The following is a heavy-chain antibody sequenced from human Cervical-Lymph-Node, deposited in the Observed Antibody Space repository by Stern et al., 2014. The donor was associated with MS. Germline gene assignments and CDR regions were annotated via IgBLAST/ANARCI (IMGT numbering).Heavy chain of an antibody. CDR2: IKSKFDGGAP. CDR3: AALGGWYSGAFDL. CDR1: GFSFNQAW. Sequence: EEQLVESGGGVVTPGGSLRISCEASGFSFNQAWMIWVRQAPGKGLGWVGRIKSKFDGGAPLSAAPVGGRFTIAREDSDHILYLQMDSLKTEDTALYYCAALGGWYSGAFDLWGQGTMVTVSS. D-gene: IGHD6-19*01. J-gene: IGHJ3*01. V-gene: IGHV3-15*01.